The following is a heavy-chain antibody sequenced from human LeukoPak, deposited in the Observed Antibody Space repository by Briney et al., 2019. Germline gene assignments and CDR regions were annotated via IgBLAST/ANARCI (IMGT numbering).Heavy chain of an antibody. CDR2: IYSGGST. J-gene: IGHJ4*02. CDR1: GFTVSSNS. V-gene: IGHV3-53*01. CDR3: ARQGAYCGGDCYSDY. D-gene: IGHD2-21*02. Sequence: PGGSLRLSCAASGFTVSSNSMSWVRQAPGKGLEWVSVIYSGGSTYYADSVKGRFTISRDNSKNTLYLQMNSLRAEDMAIYYCARQGAYCGGDCYSDYWGQGTLVTVSS.